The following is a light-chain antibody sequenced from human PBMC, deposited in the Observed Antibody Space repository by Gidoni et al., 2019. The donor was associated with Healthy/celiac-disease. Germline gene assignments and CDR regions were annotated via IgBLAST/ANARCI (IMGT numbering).Light chain of an antibody. J-gene: IGKJ4*02. Sequence: EIVSTQSPGTLPLSPGERATLSCRASQSVSSSYLAWYQRKPGQAPRRPIYGASRRATGIPDRCSGSGSGTDFTLTISRLEPEDSAVYYCQQYGSSLLTFGGXTKVEIK. CDR1: QSVSSSY. CDR2: GAS. CDR3: QQYGSSLLT. V-gene: IGKV3-20*01.